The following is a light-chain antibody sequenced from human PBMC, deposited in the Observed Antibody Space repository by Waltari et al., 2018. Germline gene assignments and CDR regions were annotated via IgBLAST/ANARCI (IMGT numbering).Light chain of an antibody. V-gene: IGKV1-39*01. Sequence: DIQLPQSPSSLSASVGDRVTITCRASQSIRTYLNWFQQKPGKAPNLLIYAASSLLSGVPSRFSGSGSGTDFTLTITSLQPEDFATYYCQQSFSTLITFGQGTRLEIK. CDR3: QQSFSTLIT. CDR1: QSIRTY. CDR2: AAS. J-gene: IGKJ5*01.